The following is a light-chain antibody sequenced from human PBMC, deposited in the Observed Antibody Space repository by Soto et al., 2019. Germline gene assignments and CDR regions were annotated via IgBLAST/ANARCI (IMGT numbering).Light chain of an antibody. CDR3: QQYGSSPWT. CDR2: GAS. V-gene: IGKV3-20*01. CDR1: QSVSSSY. Sequence: EIELTQSPGTLSLSPGERATLSCRASQSVSSSYLAWYQQKPGQAPRLLIYGASSRATGIPDRFSGSGSGTDFTLTISRLEPEDFAVYYCQQYGSSPWTFGQGTKVDIK. J-gene: IGKJ1*01.